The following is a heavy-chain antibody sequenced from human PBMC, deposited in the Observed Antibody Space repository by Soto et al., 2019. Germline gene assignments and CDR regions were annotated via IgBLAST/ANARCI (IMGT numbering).Heavy chain of an antibody. Sequence: QVHLVQSGGEVKKPGASVKVSCKASGYTFNRHGITWVRQAPGQGLEWMGWISGYNGDINYEQKFKGRVTLSSDTLTSTVYLELKSLRFDDTAVYYCARVRIVGAREIDFWGQGTPVTVSS. J-gene: IGHJ4*02. V-gene: IGHV1-18*04. CDR2: ISGYNGDI. CDR3: ARVRIVGAREIDF. CDR1: GYTFNRHG. D-gene: IGHD1-26*01.